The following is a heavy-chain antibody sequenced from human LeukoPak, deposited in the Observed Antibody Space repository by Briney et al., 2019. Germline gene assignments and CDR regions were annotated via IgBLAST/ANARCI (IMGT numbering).Heavy chain of an antibody. Sequence: PSETLSLTCTVSGTSMSSHYWSWIRQPPGKGLEWIGYIYYSGSTNYNPSLKSRVTISVDTSKNQFSLKLSSVTAADTAVYYCARGPYGGLTYWGQGTLVTVSS. CDR3: ARGPYGGLTY. D-gene: IGHD4-23*01. CDR2: IYYSGST. J-gene: IGHJ4*02. CDR1: GTSMSSHY. V-gene: IGHV4-59*11.